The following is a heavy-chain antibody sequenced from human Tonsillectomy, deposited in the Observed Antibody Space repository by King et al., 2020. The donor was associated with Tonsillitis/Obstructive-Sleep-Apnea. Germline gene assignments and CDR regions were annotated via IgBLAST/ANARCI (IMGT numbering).Heavy chain of an antibody. CDR2: INPNSGGT. CDR1: GYTFTGYY. D-gene: IGHD3-10*01. V-gene: IGHV1-2*02. J-gene: IGHJ4*02. CDR3: ARLMVRGVPAGILDY. Sequence: QLVQSGAEVKKPGASVKVSCKASGYTFTGYYMHWVRQAPGQGLEWMGWINPNSGGTNYAQKFQGRVTMTRDTSINTAYMELSRLRSDDTAVYYCARLMVRGVPAGILDYWGQGTLVTVSS.